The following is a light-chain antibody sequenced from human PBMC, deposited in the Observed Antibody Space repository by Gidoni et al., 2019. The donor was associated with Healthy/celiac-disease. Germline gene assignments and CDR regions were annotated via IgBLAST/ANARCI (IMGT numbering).Light chain of an antibody. CDR1: QSLLHSNGYNY. V-gene: IGKV2-28*01. CDR2: LGS. J-gene: IGKJ4*01. CDR3: MQALQTPLT. Sequence: DIVMTQSALSLPVTPGEPASISCRSSQSLLHSNGYNYLDWYLQKPGQSPQLLIYLGSNRASGVPDRFSGSGSGTDFTLKIRRVEAEDVGVYYCMQALQTPLTFGGGTKVEIK.